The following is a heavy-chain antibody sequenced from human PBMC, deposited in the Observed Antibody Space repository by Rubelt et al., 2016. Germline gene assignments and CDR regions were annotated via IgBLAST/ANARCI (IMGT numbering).Heavy chain of an antibody. CDR2: IYYSGRT. J-gene: IGHJ4*02. D-gene: IGHD5-18*01. Sequence: QVQLQQWGAGLLKPSETLSLTCAVYGGSFSGYYWSWIRQPPGKGLGGIGYIYYSGRTYYNPALKRRVTRAVDTAKNQVCRKLSSGTAADTAGYYCARSGGIQLGHDYWGQGTLVTVSS. V-gene: IGHV4-34*01. CDR3: ARSGGIQLGHDY. CDR1: GGSFSGYY.